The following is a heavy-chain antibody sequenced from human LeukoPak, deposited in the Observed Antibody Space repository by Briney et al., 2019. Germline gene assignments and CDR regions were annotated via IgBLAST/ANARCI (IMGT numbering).Heavy chain of an antibody. J-gene: IGHJ4*02. Sequence: APVTVSFKASGYTFTIYAMNWVRQAPGQGLEWMGWINTNTGNPTYAQGFTGRFVFSLDTSVSTAYLQISSLKAEDTAVYYCARVDVLRFLEWFPEYYFDYWGQGTLVTVSS. CDR1: GYTFTIYA. CDR2: INTNTGNP. V-gene: IGHV7-4-1*02. CDR3: ARVDVLRFLEWFPEYYFDY. D-gene: IGHD3-3*01.